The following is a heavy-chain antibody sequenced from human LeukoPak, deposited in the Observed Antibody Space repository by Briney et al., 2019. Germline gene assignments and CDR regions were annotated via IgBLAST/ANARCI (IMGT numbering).Heavy chain of an antibody. V-gene: IGHV3-74*01. J-gene: IGHJ4*02. CDR3: ARKDMLDY. CDR2: IKSDGSST. Sequence: GGSLRLSCAASGFTFSSYWMHWVRQAPGKGLVWVSRIKSDGSSTSYAESAKGRFTISRDNAKNTLYLQMNSLRAEDTAVCYCARKDMLDYWGQGTLVTVSS. CDR1: GFTFSSYW.